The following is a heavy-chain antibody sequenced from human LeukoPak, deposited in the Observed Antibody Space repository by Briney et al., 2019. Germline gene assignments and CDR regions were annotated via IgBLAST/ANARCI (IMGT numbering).Heavy chain of an antibody. D-gene: IGHD3-22*01. CDR3: ARAPSEIGGYYPEYFRH. Sequence: GGSLRLSCAASGFTFSSYWMHWARQAPGKGLVWVSRIKSDGSTNYADSVKGRFTISRDNAKNTVSLQMNSLRAEDTGVYYCARAPSEIGGYYPEYFRHWGQGTLVTVSS. J-gene: IGHJ1*01. CDR1: GFTFSSYW. CDR2: IKSDGST. V-gene: IGHV3-74*01.